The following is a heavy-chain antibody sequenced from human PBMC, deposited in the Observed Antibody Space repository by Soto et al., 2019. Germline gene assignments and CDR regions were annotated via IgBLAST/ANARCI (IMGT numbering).Heavy chain of an antibody. V-gene: IGHV3-33*01. Sequence: GGSLRLSCAASGFTFSSHGMNWVRQAPGKGLEWVALIWYDGSNTYYADSVKGRFTISRDNSINTLYLQMNGPRAEDTAVYYCARGGPRDSSGYYNDAFDIWGQGTMVTVSS. CDR2: IWYDGSNT. D-gene: IGHD3-22*01. CDR3: ARGGPRDSSGYYNDAFDI. J-gene: IGHJ3*02. CDR1: GFTFSSHG.